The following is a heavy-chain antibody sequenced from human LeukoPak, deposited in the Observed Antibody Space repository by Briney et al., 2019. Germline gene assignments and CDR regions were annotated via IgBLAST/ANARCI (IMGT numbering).Heavy chain of an antibody. V-gene: IGHV4-59*01. J-gene: IGHJ4*02. D-gene: IGHD3-3*01. CDR3: ASTFYDFWSGYSA. CDR1: GGSISSYY. CDR2: IYYSGST. Sequence: SETLSLTCTVSGGSISSYYWSWIRQPPGKGLEWIGYIYYSGSTNYNPSLKSRVTISVDTSKNQFSLKLSSVTAADTAVYYCASTFYDFWSGYSAWGQGTLVTVSS.